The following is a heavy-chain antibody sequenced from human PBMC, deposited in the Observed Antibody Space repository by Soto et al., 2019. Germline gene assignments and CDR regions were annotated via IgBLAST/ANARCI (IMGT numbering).Heavy chain of an antibody. CDR1: GYTFTSYG. CDR3: ARDRPPVDY. CDR2: ISAYNGKT. J-gene: IGHJ4*02. V-gene: IGHV1-18*03. Sequence: QVQLVQSGAEVKKPGASVKVSCKAYGYTFTSYGISWVRQAPGEGREWMGWISAYNGKTNYAQKLQGRVNMTPDTSTSTDYMELRSLRSEYMAVYYCARDRPPVDYWGQGTLVTVSS.